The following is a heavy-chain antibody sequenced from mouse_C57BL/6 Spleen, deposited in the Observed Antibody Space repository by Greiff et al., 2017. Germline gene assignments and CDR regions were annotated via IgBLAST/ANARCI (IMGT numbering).Heavy chain of an antibody. CDR2: ISSGGSYT. CDR1: GFTFSSYG. Sequence: EVQGVESGGDLVKPGGSLKLSCAASGFTFSSYGMSWVRQTPDKRLEWVATISSGGSYTYYPDSVKGRFTISRDNAKHTLYLKMSSLKSEDTAMYYCARQYCYGSSFDYWGQGTTLTVSS. J-gene: IGHJ2*01. CDR3: ARQYCYGSSFDY. V-gene: IGHV5-6*01. D-gene: IGHD1-1*01.